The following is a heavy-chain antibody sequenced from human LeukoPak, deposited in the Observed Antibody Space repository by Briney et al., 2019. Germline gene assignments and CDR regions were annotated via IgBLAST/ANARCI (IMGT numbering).Heavy chain of an antibody. CDR3: ARVLDYYDSSGWFDY. CDR1: GYTFTGYY. J-gene: IGHJ4*02. V-gene: IGHV1-2*02. D-gene: IGHD3-22*01. CDR2: INPNSGGT. Sequence: GASVKVSCKASGYTFTGYYMHWVRQAPGQGLEWMGWINPNSGGTNYAQKFQGRVTMTRDTSISTAYMELSRLRSDDTAVYYCARVLDYYDSSGWFDYWGQGTLVTVSS.